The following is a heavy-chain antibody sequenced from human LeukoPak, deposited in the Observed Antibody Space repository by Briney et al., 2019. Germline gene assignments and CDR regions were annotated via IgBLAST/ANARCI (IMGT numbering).Heavy chain of an antibody. V-gene: IGHV1-2*06. J-gene: IGHJ4*02. Sequence: ASVKVSCKASGQSLTGYFIHWVRQAPGQGLEWVGRIDPNTGDTIYAQNFQGRVTVTSATSIRTAYMELSRLTSDDTAVYFCARLGLHGSGTYYFFDYWGQGTLVTVSS. CDR2: IDPNTGDT. CDR1: GQSLTGYF. D-gene: IGHD3-10*01. CDR3: ARLGLHGSGTYYFFDY.